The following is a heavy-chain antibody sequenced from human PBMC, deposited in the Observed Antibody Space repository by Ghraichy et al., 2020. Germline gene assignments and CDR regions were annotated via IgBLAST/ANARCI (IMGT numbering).Heavy chain of an antibody. D-gene: IGHD1-26*01. CDR1: GFIFSTYN. CDR3: VRPYSVSYSFDS. CDR2: ITSTSNSI. V-gene: IGHV3-21*01. Sequence: GESLNISCAASGFIFSTYNMNWVRQAPGKGLEWVSSITSTSNSIYYADSVKGRFTMSRDNAKNSLYLQMSSLRAKDTAIYYCVRPYSVSYSFDSWGQGTLVTVSS. J-gene: IGHJ4*02.